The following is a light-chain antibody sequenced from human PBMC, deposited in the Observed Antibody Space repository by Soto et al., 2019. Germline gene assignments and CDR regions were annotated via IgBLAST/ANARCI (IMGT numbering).Light chain of an antibody. V-gene: IGKV3-15*01. CDR1: QSVSGH. Sequence: EIVMMQSPATLSVSPGERATLSCRASQSVSGHLAWYQQKPGQAPRLLIYGASTRATGIPARFSGSGSGTDFTLTIRSLQSEDFAIYYCQQYNSWPPWTFGQGTKV. J-gene: IGKJ1*01. CDR2: GAS. CDR3: QQYNSWPPWT.